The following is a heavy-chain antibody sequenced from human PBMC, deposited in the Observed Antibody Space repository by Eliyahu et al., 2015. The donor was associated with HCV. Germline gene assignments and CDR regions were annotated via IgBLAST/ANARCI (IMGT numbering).Heavy chain of an antibody. V-gene: IGHV3-33*01. J-gene: IGHJ4*02. CDR1: SRDG. Sequence: SRDGMHWVRQAPGKGREWVAVIWXDGSNKYXADSXTGRFTISRDNSRDTLYLQMNNLRAEDTAVYYCARGHGSYVGIYFDYWGQGTLVTVSS. CDR3: ARGHGSYVGIYFDY. D-gene: IGHD1-26*01. CDR2: IWXDGSNK.